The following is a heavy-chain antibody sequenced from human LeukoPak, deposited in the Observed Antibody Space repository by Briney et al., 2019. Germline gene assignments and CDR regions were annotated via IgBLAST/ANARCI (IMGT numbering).Heavy chain of an antibody. D-gene: IGHD2-2*01. CDR1: GGSISSGDFY. Sequence: SRTLSLTLTVSGGSISSGDFYWSWIRQHPGKGLEWLGYIYYSGSTNYNPSLKSRVTISVDTSKNQFSLKLSSVTAADTAVYYCARLVVPAADYYYGMGVWGQGTTVTVSS. CDR3: ARLVVPAADYYYGMGV. J-gene: IGHJ6*02. CDR2: IYYSGST. V-gene: IGHV4-31*03.